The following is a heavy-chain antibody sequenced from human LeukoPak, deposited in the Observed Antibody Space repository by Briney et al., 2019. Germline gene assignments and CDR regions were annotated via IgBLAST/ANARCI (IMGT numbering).Heavy chain of an antibody. V-gene: IGHV1-69*04. D-gene: IGHD5-12*01. Sequence: ASVKVSCKASGGTFSSYAISWVRQAPGQGLEWMGRIIPILGIANYAQKFQGRVTITADKSTSTAYMELSSLRSEDTAVYYCARGPSVAAHLDYWGQGTLVTVSS. CDR1: GGTFSSYA. CDR2: IIPILGIA. J-gene: IGHJ4*02. CDR3: ARGPSVAAHLDY.